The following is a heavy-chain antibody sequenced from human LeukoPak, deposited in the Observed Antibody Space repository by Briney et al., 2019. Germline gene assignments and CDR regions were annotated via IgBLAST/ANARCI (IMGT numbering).Heavy chain of an antibody. CDR3: AKGGGGYSSSWGANQIDY. V-gene: IGHV3-30*18. D-gene: IGHD6-13*01. CDR1: GFTFSSYG. Sequence: GRSLRLSCAASGFTFSSYGMHWVRQAPGKWLEWVAVISYDGSNKYYADSVKGRFTISRDNSKNTLYLQMNSLRAEDTAVYYCAKGGGGYSSSWGANQIDYWGQGTLVTVSS. CDR2: ISYDGSNK. J-gene: IGHJ4*02.